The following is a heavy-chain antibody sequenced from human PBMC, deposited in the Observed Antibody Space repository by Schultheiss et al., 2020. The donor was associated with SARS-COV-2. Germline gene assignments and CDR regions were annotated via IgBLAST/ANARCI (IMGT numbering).Heavy chain of an antibody. V-gene: IGHV3-23*01. D-gene: IGHD3-22*01. Sequence: GGSLRLSCAASGFTFSSYAMSWVRQAPGKGLEWVSIISASGYTTHYADSVRGRFTISRDNSKNTLYLQMNSLRAEDTAVYYCAREGPYDSSGYYRYYYYYGMNGWGQGTTGTVSS. CDR1: GFTFSSYA. CDR3: AREGPYDSSGYYRYYYYYGMNG. J-gene: IGHJ6*02. CDR2: ISASGYTT.